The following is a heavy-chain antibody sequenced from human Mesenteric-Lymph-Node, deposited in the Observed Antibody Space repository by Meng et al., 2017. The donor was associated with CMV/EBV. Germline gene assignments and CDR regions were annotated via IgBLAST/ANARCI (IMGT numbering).Heavy chain of an antibody. CDR1: GFTFTNYW. D-gene: IGHD3-16*02. CDR3: ARAYVWGSYRYSGGDYFDY. J-gene: IGHJ4*02. Sequence: GALRLSCAASGFTFTNYWMSWVRQAPGKGLEWVANIKQDGSDKYFVDSVKGRFTISRDNAKNSLYLQMSSLRGEDTAVYYCARAYVWGSYRYSGGDYFDYWGQGTLVTVSS. V-gene: IGHV3-7*01. CDR2: IKQDGSDK.